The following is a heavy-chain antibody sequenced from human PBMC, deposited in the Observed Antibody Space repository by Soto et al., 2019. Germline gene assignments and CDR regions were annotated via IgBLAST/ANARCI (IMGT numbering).Heavy chain of an antibody. Sequence: PSETLSLTCTVSGGSMSSYDWTWIRQPPGKGLEWICFMHYGGGTDYNPARRSRVTVTVETSKKQFSLNLSSGTAADTAVYYCVGARCGGVGANCSESWGQGALVTVSS. V-gene: IGHV4-59*01. CDR3: VGARCGGVGANCSES. D-gene: IGHD1-26*01. J-gene: IGHJ4*02. CDR1: GGSMSSYD. CDR2: MHYGGGT.